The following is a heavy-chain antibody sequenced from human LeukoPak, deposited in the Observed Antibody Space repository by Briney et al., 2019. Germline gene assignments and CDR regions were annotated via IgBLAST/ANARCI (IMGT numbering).Heavy chain of an antibody. J-gene: IGHJ5*02. CDR2: ISGNGGRT. CDR1: GFTFSSYA. Sequence: PGGSLRLSCAASGFTFSSYAMSWVRQAPGKGLEWVSVISGNGGRTYYADSVKGRFTISRDNSKNTLYLQMNSLRGEDTAVYYCAKVRDLDTVLGRFDNWGQGTLVPVSS. CDR3: AKVRDLDTVLGRFDN. V-gene: IGHV3-23*01. D-gene: IGHD5-18*01.